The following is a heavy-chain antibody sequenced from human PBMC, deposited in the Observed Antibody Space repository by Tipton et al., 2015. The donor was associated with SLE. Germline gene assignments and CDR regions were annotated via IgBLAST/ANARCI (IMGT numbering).Heavy chain of an antibody. CDR3: AVIALAGAINY. CDR2: IGNSGDTT. Sequence: SLRLSCTASGFNFRIYDINWVRQAPGKGLDWVSAIGNSGDTTYYADSVKGRFTISRDNSKNTLFLQMNSLRAEDTAIYYCAVIALAGAINYWGQGTLVTVSS. V-gene: IGHV3-23*01. CDR1: GFNFRIYD. D-gene: IGHD6-19*01. J-gene: IGHJ4*02.